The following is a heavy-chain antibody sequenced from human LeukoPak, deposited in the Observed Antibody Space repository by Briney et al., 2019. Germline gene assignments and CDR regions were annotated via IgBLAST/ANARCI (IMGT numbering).Heavy chain of an antibody. CDR2: FDPEDGET. CDR3: TTCLNGAGQPVAIYYYGMDV. D-gene: IGHD2-2*01. J-gene: IGHJ6*02. CDR1: GYTLTEMS. Sequence: GASVKVSCTVSGYTLTEMSIHWVRQAPGGALEWMGGFDPEDGETVYAPKFQGRVTMTEDTSADTAYMELSSLRSEDTAVYYCTTCLNGAGQPVAIYYYGMDVWGQGTTVTVSS. V-gene: IGHV1-24*01.